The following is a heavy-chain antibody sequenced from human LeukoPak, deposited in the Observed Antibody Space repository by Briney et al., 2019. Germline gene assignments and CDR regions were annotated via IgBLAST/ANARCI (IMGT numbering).Heavy chain of an antibody. Sequence: GASLQISCKGSGSNFTSYWIGWVRQLPGKGLEWMGIIYPGDSDTRYSPSFQGQVTISADKSISTAYLQWSSLKASDTAMYYCARVYYGSGSSGDYWGQGTPVTVSS. D-gene: IGHD3-10*01. CDR3: ARVYYGSGSSGDY. CDR1: GSNFTSYW. CDR2: IYPGDSDT. J-gene: IGHJ4*02. V-gene: IGHV5-51*01.